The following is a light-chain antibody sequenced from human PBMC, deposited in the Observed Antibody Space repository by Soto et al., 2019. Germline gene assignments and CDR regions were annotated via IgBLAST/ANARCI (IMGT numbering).Light chain of an antibody. Sequence: EIVMTQSQATLSVSTGERATLSCSASQSVSRNLAWYQQKPGQAPRLLIYGASTRATGIPARFSGSGSGTEFTLTISSLQSEDFAVYYCQQYNNWPQTFGQGTKVDIK. CDR3: QQYNNWPQT. V-gene: IGKV3-15*01. CDR1: QSVSRN. CDR2: GAS. J-gene: IGKJ1*01.